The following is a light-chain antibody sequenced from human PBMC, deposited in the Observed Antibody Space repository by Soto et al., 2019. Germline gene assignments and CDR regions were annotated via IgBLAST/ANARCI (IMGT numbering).Light chain of an antibody. V-gene: IGKV1-39*01. J-gene: IGKJ2*01. CDR2: TAS. CDR3: QQSYSTPYT. CDR1: QGISGY. Sequence: DIQMTQSPSSLSASVGDRVTVTCRASQGISGYLNWYQQKPGKAPNLLIYTASSLQSGVPSRFSGSGSGTDFTLTISSLQPEDFATYYCQQSYSTPYTFGQGTKLEIK.